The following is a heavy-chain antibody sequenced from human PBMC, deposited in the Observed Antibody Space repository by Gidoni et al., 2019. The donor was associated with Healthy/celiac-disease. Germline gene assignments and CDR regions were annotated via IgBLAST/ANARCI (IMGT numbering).Heavy chain of an antibody. D-gene: IGHD6-19*01. J-gene: IGHJ4*02. CDR3: ARDNWRDIEVAGGSGGD. CDR1: GYTFTGYY. V-gene: IGHV1-2*02. Sequence: QVQLVQSGAEVKKPGASVTVPCKASGYTFTGYYMHWVRQAPGQGLEWMGWINPNSGGTTYAQQFQGRGTMTRDTSISKAYMEMSRLRSDDTAVYYWARDNWRDIEVAGGSGGDWGQGNLVTVSS. CDR2: INPNSGGT.